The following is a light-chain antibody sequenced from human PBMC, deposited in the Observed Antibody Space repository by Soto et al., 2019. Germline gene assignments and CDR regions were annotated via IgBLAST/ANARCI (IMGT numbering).Light chain of an antibody. CDR1: RDVGNE. Sequence: IQMTQSPLSLSAPVGDRVIITCRASRDVGNELGWYQQKPGKAPKLLIFTASTFHSGVPSRFIGSGSGTVFALSISSLHPDDFATYFCLQDYYLPRTFGQGTAVES. V-gene: IGKV1-6*01. J-gene: IGKJ1*01. CDR3: LQDYYLPRT. CDR2: TAS.